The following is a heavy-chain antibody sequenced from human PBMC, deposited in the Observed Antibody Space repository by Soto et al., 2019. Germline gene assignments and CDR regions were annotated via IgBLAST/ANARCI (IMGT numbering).Heavy chain of an antibody. CDR1: GGSFSTYY. Sequence: QVQQQQWGTGLLKPSETLSLTCAVYGGSFSTYYWNWIRQPPGKGLEWIGEINHSGNTQYNPSLKCRVTMSLDTSKNQFSLKLTSVTAPDTAVYYCFGWLGSNWLDPWGQGTLVTVSS. CDR3: FGWLGSNWLDP. CDR2: INHSGNT. D-gene: IGHD3-22*01. J-gene: IGHJ5*02. V-gene: IGHV4-34*01.